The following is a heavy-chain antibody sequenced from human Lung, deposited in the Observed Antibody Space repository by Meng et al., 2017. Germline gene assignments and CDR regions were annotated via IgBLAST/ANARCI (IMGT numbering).Heavy chain of an antibody. CDR3: ARFDISSSGRGDY. Sequence: QVQLQESGRGLVKPSGTLSLTCAVPGGSITSSTWWSWVRQTPGKGLEWFGEIFHSGSTNYNPPLESRVTISVDKSKNQFSLKVYSVTAADTATYYCARFDISSSGRGDYWGQGILVTVSS. V-gene: IGHV4-4*02. J-gene: IGHJ4*02. CDR2: IFHSGST. CDR1: GGSITSSTW. D-gene: IGHD5-12*01.